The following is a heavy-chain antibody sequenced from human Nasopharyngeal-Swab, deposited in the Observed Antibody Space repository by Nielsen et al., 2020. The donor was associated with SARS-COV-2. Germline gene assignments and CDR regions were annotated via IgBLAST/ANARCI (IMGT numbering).Heavy chain of an antibody. V-gene: IGHV3-7*05. CDR1: GFTFSSYW. Sequence: GGSLRLSCAASGFTFSSYWMSWVRQALGKGLEWVANIKQDGSEKYYVDSVKGRFTISRDNAKNSLYPQMNSLRAEDTAVYFRAGKGGIAVAGGGFGFWGPGALVTVSS. D-gene: IGHD6-19*01. CDR2: IKQDGSEK. J-gene: IGHJ5*01. CDR3: AGKGGIAVAGGGFGF.